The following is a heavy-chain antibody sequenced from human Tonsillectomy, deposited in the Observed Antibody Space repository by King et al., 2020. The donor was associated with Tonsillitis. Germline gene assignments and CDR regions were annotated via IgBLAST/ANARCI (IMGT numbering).Heavy chain of an antibody. CDR2: INPSGGTI. CDR1: GYTFTSYY. J-gene: IGHJ4*02. D-gene: IGHD3-3*01. Sequence: VQLVESGAEVKKSGASVKVSCKASGYTFTSYYMHWVRQVPGQGLEWMGIINPSGGTIYYAQKFQGGVAMTRDTSTSTVYMELSSLRSEDTSMYYCARDMTIFGVVIYRGEGSTFDYWGQGTLVTVSS. CDR3: ARDMTIFGVVIYRGEGSTFDY. V-gene: IGHV1-46*03.